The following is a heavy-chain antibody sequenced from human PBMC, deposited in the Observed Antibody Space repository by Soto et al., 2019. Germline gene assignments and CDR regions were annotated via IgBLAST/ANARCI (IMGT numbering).Heavy chain of an antibody. Sequence: EVQLAESGGGLAQPGGSRRLPCAPSGFTFGGYAMDWVRQAPGKGREYVSGISSNGVGTYYANSVQGRFTISRDNSKNTVYLQMGSLRPEDMAVYYCARRARPDFYYMDVWGKGTTVTVSS. CDR3: ARRARPDFYYMDV. V-gene: IGHV3-64*01. D-gene: IGHD6-6*01. J-gene: IGHJ6*03. CDR1: GFTFGGYA. CDR2: ISSNGVGT.